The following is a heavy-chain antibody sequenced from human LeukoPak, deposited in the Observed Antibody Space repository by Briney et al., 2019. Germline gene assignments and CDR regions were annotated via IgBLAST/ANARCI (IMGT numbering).Heavy chain of an antibody. CDR1: GFTFTGYY. D-gene: IGHD3-22*01. CDR2: INPNSGGT. Sequence: ASVKVSCKASGFTFTGYYMHWVRQAPGQGLEWMGRINPNSGGTNYAQKFQGRVTMTRDTSISTAYMELSRLRSDDTAVYYCARGPFYYDSSGWTFHFDYWGQGTLVTVSS. J-gene: IGHJ4*02. V-gene: IGHV1-2*06. CDR3: ARGPFYYDSSGWTFHFDY.